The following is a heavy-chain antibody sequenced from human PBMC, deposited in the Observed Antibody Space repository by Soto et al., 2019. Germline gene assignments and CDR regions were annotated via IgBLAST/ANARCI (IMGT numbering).Heavy chain of an antibody. J-gene: IGHJ4*02. Sequence: PSETLSLTCTVSGGTIRSSNYYWAWIRQPPGKGLEWIGEINHSGSTNYNPSLKSRVTISVDTSKNQFSLKLSSVTAADTAVYYCARGKLSDYVWGSYRYHFDYWGQGTVVTVSS. CDR3: ARGKLSDYVWGSYRYHFDY. CDR2: INHSGST. D-gene: IGHD3-16*02. CDR1: GGTIRSSNYY. V-gene: IGHV4-39*07.